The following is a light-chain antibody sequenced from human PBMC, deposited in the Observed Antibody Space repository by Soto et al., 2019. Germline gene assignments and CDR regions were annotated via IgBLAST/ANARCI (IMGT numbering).Light chain of an antibody. CDR3: QQRSNLLT. J-gene: IGKJ4*01. CDR1: QSISNF. Sequence: EVVLTQSPATLTLSPGERATLSCRASQSISNFLAWYQQKPGQAPRLLIYDASNRATGIPARFSGSGSGTDFTLTISSLEPEVSAVYYCQQRSNLLTFGGGTKVQIK. V-gene: IGKV3-11*01. CDR2: DAS.